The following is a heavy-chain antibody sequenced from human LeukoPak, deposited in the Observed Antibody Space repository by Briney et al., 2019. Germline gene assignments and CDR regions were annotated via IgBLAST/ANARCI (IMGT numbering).Heavy chain of an antibody. J-gene: IGHJ5*02. D-gene: IGHD3-10*01. CDR3: AREARGLLWFGESRDWFDP. CDR2: IYTSGST. Sequence: SETLSLTCTVSGDSISSGIHYWSWIRQPAGKGLEWIGRIYTSGSTNYNPSLKSRVTMSVDTSKNLFSLKLSSVTAADTAVYYCAREARGLLWFGESRDWFDPWGQGTLVTVSS. CDR1: GDSISSGIHY. V-gene: IGHV4-61*02.